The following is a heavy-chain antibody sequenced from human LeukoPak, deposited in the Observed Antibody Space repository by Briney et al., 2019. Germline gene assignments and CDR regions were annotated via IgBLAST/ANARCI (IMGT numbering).Heavy chain of an antibody. J-gene: IGHJ5*02. CDR1: GYTFTSYG. D-gene: IGHD3-3*01. CDR3: ARDFVDFWSGYYLGWFDP. CDR2: ISAYNGNT. Sequence: ASVKVSCKASGYTFTSYGISWVRQAPGQGLEWMGWISAYNGNTNYAQKLQGRVTMTTDTSTSTAYMELRSLRSDDTAVYYCARDFVDFWSGYYLGWFDPWGQGTLVTVSS. V-gene: IGHV1-18*01.